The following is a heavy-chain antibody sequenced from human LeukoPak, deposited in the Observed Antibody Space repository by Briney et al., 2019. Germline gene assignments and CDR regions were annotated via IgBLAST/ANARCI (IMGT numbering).Heavy chain of an antibody. J-gene: IGHJ4*02. CDR1: GFTFDDYA. D-gene: IGHD6-6*01. Sequence: PGGSLRLSCAAPGFTFDDYAMHWVRQVPGKGLEWVSLISGDGDYTYYADSVKGRFTISRDNSKYSLYLQMNGLRTEDAALYYCAKDMYSSSSSHFDYWGQGTLVTVSS. CDR2: ISGDGDYT. V-gene: IGHV3-43*02. CDR3: AKDMYSSSSSHFDY.